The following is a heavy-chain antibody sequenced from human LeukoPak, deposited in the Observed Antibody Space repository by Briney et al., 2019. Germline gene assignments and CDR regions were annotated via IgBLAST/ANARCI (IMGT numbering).Heavy chain of an antibody. J-gene: IGHJ4*02. Sequence: SGGSLRLSCAASGFIFTSYWMSWVRQAPGKGLEWVANIKQDGGEKYYVDSVKGRFTISRDNAKNSLFLQMSSLRAEDTAVYYCARHVRFEGVDYWGQGTLVTVSS. D-gene: IGHD3-3*01. V-gene: IGHV3-7*01. CDR1: GFIFTSYW. CDR3: ARHVRFEGVDY. CDR2: IKQDGGEK.